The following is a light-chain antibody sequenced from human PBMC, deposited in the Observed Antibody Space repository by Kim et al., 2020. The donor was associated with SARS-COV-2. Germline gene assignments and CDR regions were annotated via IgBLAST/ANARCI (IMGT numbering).Light chain of an antibody. CDR2: EDN. Sequence: ESPGKTVTIPCTRSSGRIASNFVQWYQQRPGSAPTSVIYEDNQRPSWVPDRFSGSIDDSSNSASLTISGLKTEDEADYYCQSGRLFGGGTQLTVL. V-gene: IGLV6-57*03. CDR1: SGRIASNF. CDR3: QSGRL. J-gene: IGLJ2*01.